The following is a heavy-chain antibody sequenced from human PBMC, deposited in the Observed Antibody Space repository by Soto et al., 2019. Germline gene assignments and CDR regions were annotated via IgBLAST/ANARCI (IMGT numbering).Heavy chain of an antibody. J-gene: IGHJ4*02. CDR2: ISSSGNTI. CDR1: GFTFSDNY. V-gene: IGHV3-11*01. D-gene: IGHD3-16*01. CDR3: AMPSRVGDPGPFDY. Sequence: QVQLVESGGGLVKPGGSLRLSCAASGFTFSDNYMNWIRQAPGKGLEWVSYISSSGNTIYYADSVKGRFTISRDNAKNTLYLQRNSLRAEDTAVYYFAMPSRVGDPGPFDYWGQGTLVTVSS.